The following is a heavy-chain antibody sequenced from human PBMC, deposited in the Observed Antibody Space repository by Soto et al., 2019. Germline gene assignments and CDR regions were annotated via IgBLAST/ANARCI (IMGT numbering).Heavy chain of an antibody. J-gene: IGHJ6*02. V-gene: IGHV3-21*01. CDR3: ARGPPSDV. CDR2: ISSSNTYI. CDR1: GFTFSSYS. Sequence: EVQLVESGGGLVKPGGSLRLSCAASGFTFSSYSMNWVRQAPGKGLEWVSSISSSNTYIYYADSVKGRFTICRDDAKNSLYLQMSSLRAEDTAVYYCARGPPSDVWGQGTTVTVSS.